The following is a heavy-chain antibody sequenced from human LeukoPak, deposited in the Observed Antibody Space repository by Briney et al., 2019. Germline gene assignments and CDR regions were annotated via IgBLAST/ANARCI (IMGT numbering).Heavy chain of an antibody. CDR3: ARVVPLMGFPD. CDR2: ISGSGGST. J-gene: IGHJ4*02. V-gene: IGHV3-23*01. Sequence: GGSLRLSCAASGFTFSSYAMSWVRQAPGKGLEWVSAISGSGGSTYYADSVKGRFTISRDNAKNSLYLQMNSLRAEDTAVYYCARVVPLMGFPDWGQGTLVTVSS. D-gene: IGHD3-16*02. CDR1: GFTFSSYA.